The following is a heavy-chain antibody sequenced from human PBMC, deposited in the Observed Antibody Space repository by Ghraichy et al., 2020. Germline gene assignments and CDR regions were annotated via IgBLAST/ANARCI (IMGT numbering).Heavy chain of an antibody. V-gene: IGHV4-38-2*02. CDR1: GYSISSGYY. D-gene: IGHD5-12*01. CDR2: IYHSGST. CDR3: ARDNSGYDYYFDY. Sequence: SETLSLTCAVSGYSISSGYYWGWIRQPPGKGLEWIGSIYHSGSTYYNPSLKSRVTISVDTSKNQFSLKLSSVTAADTAVYYCARDNSGYDYYFDYWGQGTLVTVSS. J-gene: IGHJ4*02.